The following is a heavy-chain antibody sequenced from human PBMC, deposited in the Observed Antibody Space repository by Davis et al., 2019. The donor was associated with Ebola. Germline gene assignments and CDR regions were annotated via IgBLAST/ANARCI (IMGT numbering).Heavy chain of an antibody. D-gene: IGHD4-23*01. Sequence: MPSETLSLTCTVSGGSISSSSYYWGWIRQPPGKGLEWIGTIYYSGSTYYNPSLKSRVTISVDTSKNQFSLKLSSVTAADTAVYYCASKNEDYGGKFDYWGQGTLVTVSS. CDR3: ASKNEDYGGKFDY. V-gene: IGHV4-39*01. CDR1: GGSISSSSYY. J-gene: IGHJ4*02. CDR2: IYYSGST.